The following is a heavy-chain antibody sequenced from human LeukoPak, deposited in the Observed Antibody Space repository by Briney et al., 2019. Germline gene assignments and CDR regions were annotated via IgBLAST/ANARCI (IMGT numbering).Heavy chain of an antibody. D-gene: IGHD6-13*01. CDR3: AKDKVGIVAAGTLDC. J-gene: IGHJ4*02. V-gene: IGHV3-23*01. CDR1: RFIFSSYA. Sequence: GGSLRLSCAASRFIFSSYAMTWVRQAPGKGLEWVSGISSSGGSTYYTDSVKGRFTISRDNSKNTPYLQMNRLRAEDTAVYYCAKDKVGIVAAGTLDCWGQGTLVTVSS. CDR2: ISSSGGST.